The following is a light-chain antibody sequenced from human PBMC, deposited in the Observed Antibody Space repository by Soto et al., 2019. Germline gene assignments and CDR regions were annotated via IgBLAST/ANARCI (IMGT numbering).Light chain of an antibody. CDR3: CSYAGSYTVV. CDR1: SSDIGTYNY. V-gene: IGLV2-11*01. J-gene: IGLJ2*01. CDR2: DVS. Sequence: QSALTQSRSVSGSPGQSVTISCTGTSSDIGTYNYVSWYQQHPGKAPKLMIYDVSKRPSGVPDRFSGSKSGNTASLTISGLQAEDEADYYCCSYAGSYTVVFGGGTKLTVL.